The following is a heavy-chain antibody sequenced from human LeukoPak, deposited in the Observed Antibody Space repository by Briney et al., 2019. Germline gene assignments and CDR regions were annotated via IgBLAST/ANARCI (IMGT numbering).Heavy chain of an antibody. CDR3: ARKENVYYYFDY. D-gene: IGHD3-10*01. Sequence: SETLSLTCTVSGGSISTYYWNWIRQPPGKGLEWIGYIYHSGTTYYSPSLQSRVTMSVDTSKNQFSLKLSSVTAVDTAVYYCARKENVYYYFDYWGQGTLVTVSS. CDR1: GGSISTYY. CDR2: IYHSGTT. V-gene: IGHV4-59*12. J-gene: IGHJ4*02.